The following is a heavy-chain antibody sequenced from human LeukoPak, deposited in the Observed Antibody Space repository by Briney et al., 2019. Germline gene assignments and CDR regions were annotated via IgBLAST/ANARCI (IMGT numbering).Heavy chain of an antibody. CDR2: IYSGGST. J-gene: IGHJ6*04. V-gene: IGHV3-53*01. CDR3: AELGITMIGGV. CDR1: ELTLSSNY. D-gene: IGHD3-10*02. Sequence: GGALRLSSAASELTLSSNYMSWMRRAPGRGVEWVSFIYSGGSTYYAYSVRGGLIISRDNSKNTLYLQMNSLRAEDTAVYYCAELGITMIGGVWGKGTTVTISS.